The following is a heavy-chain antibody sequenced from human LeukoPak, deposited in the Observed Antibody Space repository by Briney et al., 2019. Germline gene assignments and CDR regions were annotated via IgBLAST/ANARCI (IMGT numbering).Heavy chain of an antibody. Sequence: GGSLRLSCAASGFTFSSYGMHWVRQAPGKGLEWVAFIQYDGSNKYYADSVKGRFTISRDNSKNTLYLQMNSLRAEDTAVYYCAKEPGDYWGQGTLVTVSS. D-gene: IGHD7-27*01. CDR3: AKEPGDY. V-gene: IGHV3-30*02. CDR2: IQYDGSNK. J-gene: IGHJ4*02. CDR1: GFTFSSYG.